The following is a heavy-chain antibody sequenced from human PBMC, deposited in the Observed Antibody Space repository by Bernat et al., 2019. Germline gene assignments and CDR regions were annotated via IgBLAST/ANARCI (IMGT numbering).Heavy chain of an antibody. V-gene: IGHV3-7*01. CDR3: ARFGAGEFGYCLDF. D-gene: IGHD4-17*01. J-gene: IGHJ4*02. Sequence: EVLLVESGGGLVQPGGSLRLSCAVSGFSFSGYWMSWVRQAPGKGLEWLANINQDGRSTNYVDSVKGRFTIARDNARNSVFLQLNNLRVEDTAVYFCARFGAGEFGYCLDFWGQGSLVTVS. CDR2: INQDGRST. CDR1: GFSFSGYW.